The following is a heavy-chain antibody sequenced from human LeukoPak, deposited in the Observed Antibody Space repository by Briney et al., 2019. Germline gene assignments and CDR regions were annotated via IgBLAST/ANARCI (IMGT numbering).Heavy chain of an antibody. D-gene: IGHD3-9*01. CDR3: ARGGAPNYDILTGTFDI. J-gene: IGHJ3*02. V-gene: IGHV4-4*07. CDR2: IYTSGST. Sequence: SETLSLTCTVSGGSISSYYWSWIRRPAGKGLEWIGRIYTSGSTNYNPSLKSRVTMSVDTSKNQSSLKLSSVTAADTAVYYCARGGAPNYDILTGTFDIWGQGTMVTVSS. CDR1: GGSISSYY.